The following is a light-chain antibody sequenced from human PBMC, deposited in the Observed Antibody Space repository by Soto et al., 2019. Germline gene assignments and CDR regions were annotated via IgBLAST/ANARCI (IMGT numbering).Light chain of an antibody. V-gene: IGKV1-39*01. CDR3: QQSYSTPLT. CDR2: AAS. CDR1: QSSSSY. Sequence: IQMTQSPSSLSASVGDRVTITCRASQSSSSYLNWYQQKPGKAPKLLIYAASSLQSGVPSRFSGSGSGTDFTPTISSLQPEDFATYYCQQSYSTPLTFGGGTKVDI. J-gene: IGKJ4*01.